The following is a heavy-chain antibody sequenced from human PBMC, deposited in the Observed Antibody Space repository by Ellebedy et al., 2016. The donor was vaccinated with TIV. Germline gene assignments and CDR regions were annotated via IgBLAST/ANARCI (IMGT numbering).Heavy chain of an antibody. D-gene: IGHD3-22*01. J-gene: IGHJ4*02. V-gene: IGHV4-59*01. CDR2: LYHTGIT. Sequence: MPSETLSLTCTVSGGSIRTSSWSWIRQPPGKGLEWIGSLYHTGITNYNPSLKSRVTMSVDVSKSQFSLNLGSVIAADTAIYYCARLPGEDSRGYYFDHWGQGTLVTVSS. CDR3: ARLPGEDSRGYYFDH. CDR1: GGSIRTSS.